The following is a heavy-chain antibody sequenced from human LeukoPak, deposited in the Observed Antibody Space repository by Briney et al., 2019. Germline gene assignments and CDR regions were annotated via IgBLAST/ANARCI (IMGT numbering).Heavy chain of an antibody. V-gene: IGHV3-23*01. CDR1: GFTFSSYA. D-gene: IGHD1-14*01. CDR2: ISGSGGST. CDR3: AKQNHYTMYYYYYMDV. Sequence: PGGSLRLSCAASGFTFSSYAMSWVRQAPGKGLEWVSAISGSGGSTYYADSVKGRFTISRDNSKNTLYLQMNSLRAEDTAVYYCAKQNHYTMYYYYYMDVWGKGTTVTVSS. J-gene: IGHJ6*03.